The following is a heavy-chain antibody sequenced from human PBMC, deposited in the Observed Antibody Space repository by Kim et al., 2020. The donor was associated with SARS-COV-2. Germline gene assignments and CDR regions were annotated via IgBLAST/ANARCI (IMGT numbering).Heavy chain of an antibody. J-gene: IGHJ4*02. V-gene: IGHV1-3*01. Sequence: ASVKVSCKASGYTFTSYAMHWVRQAPGQRLEWMGWINAGNGNTKYSQKFQGRVTITRDTSASTAYMELSSLRSEDTAVYYCARDSTYYYGSGSYYNGGLFDYWGQGTLVTVSS. CDR2: INAGNGNT. D-gene: IGHD3-10*01. CDR1: GYTFTSYA. CDR3: ARDSTYYYGSGSYYNGGLFDY.